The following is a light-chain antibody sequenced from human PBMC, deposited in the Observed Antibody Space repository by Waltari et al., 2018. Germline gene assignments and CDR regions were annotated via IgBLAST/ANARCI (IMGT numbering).Light chain of an antibody. CDR1: QSASTS. CDR3: QQYNNWPPIT. V-gene: IGKV3D-15*01. CDR2: SAS. J-gene: IGKJ5*01. Sequence: EIVMTQSPPTLSVSPGERASLSCRASQSASTSLAWYQHRPVRAPRLIILSASTRAPGIPARFSGSGSETEFTLTISNRQSEDFALYFGQQYNNWPPITFGQGTRLEIK.